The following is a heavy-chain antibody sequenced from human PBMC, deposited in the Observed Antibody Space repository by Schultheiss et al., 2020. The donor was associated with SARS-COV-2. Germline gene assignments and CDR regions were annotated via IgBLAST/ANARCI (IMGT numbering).Heavy chain of an antibody. CDR2: MNPNSGNT. CDR1: GYTFTSYD. Sequence: ASVKVSCKASGYTFTSYDINWVRQATGQGLEWMGWMNPNSGNTGYAQKFQGRVTMTRNTSISTAYMELSSLRSEDTAMYYCARAGVVPFVSDNWNDALLDYWGQRTLVTVSS. CDR3: ARAGVVPFVSDNWNDALLDY. D-gene: IGHD1-20*01. J-gene: IGHJ4*02. V-gene: IGHV1-8*01.